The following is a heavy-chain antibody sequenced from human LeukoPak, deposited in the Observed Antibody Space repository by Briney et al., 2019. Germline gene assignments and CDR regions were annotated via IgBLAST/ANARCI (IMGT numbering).Heavy chain of an antibody. CDR1: GFTFSSYS. D-gene: IGHD2-8*01. CDR3: AREMVDAFDI. CDR2: ISSSSSYI. V-gene: IGHV3-21*01. J-gene: IGHJ3*02. Sequence: GGSLRLSCAASGFTFSSYSMNWARKPPGKGLEWVSSISSSSSYIYYADSVKGRFTISRDNAKNSLYLQMNSLRAEDTAVYYCAREMVDAFDIWGQGTMVTVSS.